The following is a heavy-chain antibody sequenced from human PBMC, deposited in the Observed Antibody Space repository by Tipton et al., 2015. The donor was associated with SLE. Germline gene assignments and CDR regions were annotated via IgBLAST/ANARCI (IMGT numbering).Heavy chain of an antibody. D-gene: IGHD6-13*01. J-gene: IGHJ4*02. CDR2: ISGSGGST. CDR1: GFTFSSYA. V-gene: IGHV3-23*01. CDR3: ARDPRSSWYYFDY. Sequence: SLRLSCAASGFTFSSYAMSWVRQAPGKGLEWVSAISGSGGSTYYADSVKGRFTISRDNSKNTLYLQMNSLRAEDTAVYYCARDPRSSWYYFDYWGQGTLVTVSS.